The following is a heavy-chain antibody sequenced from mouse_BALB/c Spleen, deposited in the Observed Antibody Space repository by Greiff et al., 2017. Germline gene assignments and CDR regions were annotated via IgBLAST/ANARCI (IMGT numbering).Heavy chain of an antibody. CDR1: GFNIKDTY. D-gene: IGHD2-10*02. CDR2: IDPANGNT. Sequence: EVQLQESGAELVKPGASVKLSCTASGFNIKDTYMHWVKQRPEQGLEWIGRIDPANGNTKYDPKFQGKATITADTSSNTAYLQLSSLTSEDTAVYYCARAYGNRAMDYWGQGTSVTVSS. CDR3: ARAYGNRAMDY. V-gene: IGHV14-3*02. J-gene: IGHJ4*01.